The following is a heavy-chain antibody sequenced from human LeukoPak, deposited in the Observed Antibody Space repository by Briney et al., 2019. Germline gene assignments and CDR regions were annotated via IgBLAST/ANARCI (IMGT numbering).Heavy chain of an antibody. D-gene: IGHD3-9*01. J-gene: IGHJ3*02. CDR3: ARVTYDILTGYYGAFDI. Sequence: SVTVSLTCTVSGGSISSYYWSWIRQPPGKGLEWIGYIYYSGSTNYNPSLKSRVTISVDTSKNQFSLKLSSVTAADTAVYYCARVTYDILTGYYGAFDIWGQGTMVTVSS. CDR1: GGSISSYY. V-gene: IGHV4-59*01. CDR2: IYYSGST.